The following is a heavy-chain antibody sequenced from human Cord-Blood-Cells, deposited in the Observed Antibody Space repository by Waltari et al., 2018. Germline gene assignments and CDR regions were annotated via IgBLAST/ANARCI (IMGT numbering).Heavy chain of an antibody. J-gene: IGHJ4*02. CDR2: INHSGST. CDR1: GGSFSGYY. CDR3: ARGISIAVAGKGLAFDY. Sequence: QVQLQQWGAGLLKPSETLSLTCAVYGGSFSGYYWSWIRQPPGKGLEWIGEINHSGSTNHNPSLKSRVTISVDTSKNQFSLKLSSVTAADTAVYYCARGISIAVAGKGLAFDYWGQGTLVTVSS. D-gene: IGHD6-19*01. V-gene: IGHV4-34*01.